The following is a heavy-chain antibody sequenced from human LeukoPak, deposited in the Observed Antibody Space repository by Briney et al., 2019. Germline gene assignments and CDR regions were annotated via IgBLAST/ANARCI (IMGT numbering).Heavy chain of an antibody. CDR1: GFTFSSYS. CDR2: ISGSGGST. D-gene: IGHD3/OR15-3a*01. V-gene: IGHV3-23*01. CDR3: AKDWTTTRAEYFQH. Sequence: GGSLRLSCAASGFTFSSYSMNWVRQAPGKGLEWVSAISGSGGSTYYADSVKGRFTISRDNSKNTLYLQMNSLRAEDTAVYYCAKDWTTTRAEYFQHWGQGTLVTVSS. J-gene: IGHJ1*01.